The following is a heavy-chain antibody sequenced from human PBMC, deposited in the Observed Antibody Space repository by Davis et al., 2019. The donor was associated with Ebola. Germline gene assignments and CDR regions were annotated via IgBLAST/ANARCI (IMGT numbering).Heavy chain of an antibody. CDR2: ISTTSSYT. D-gene: IGHD3-3*01. CDR1: GFTFSHYY. V-gene: IGHV3-11*06. J-gene: IGHJ6*02. CDR3: AREYYDFWRGFTSYHYYGMDV. Sequence: GESLITSCVASGFTFSHYYMSWTRHVPGKGLERASYISTTSSYTNYADSVKRQFTISRDNAKNSLYLQMNSLKGEDTAVYYCAREYYDFWRGFTSYHYYGMDVWGQGTTVTVSS.